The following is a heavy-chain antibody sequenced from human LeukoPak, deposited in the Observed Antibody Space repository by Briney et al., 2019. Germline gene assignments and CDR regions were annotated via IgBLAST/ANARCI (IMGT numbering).Heavy chain of an antibody. CDR2: ISGSGGST. CDR3: AKGHIVVVTAMLDY. J-gene: IGHJ4*02. Sequence: PGGSLRLSCAAFGFTFSSYAMSWVRQAPGKGLEWVSAISGSGGSTYYADSVKGRFTISRDNSKNTLYLQMNSLRAEDTAVYYCAKGHIVVVTAMLDYWGQGTLVTVSS. D-gene: IGHD2-21*02. CDR1: GFTFSSYA. V-gene: IGHV3-23*01.